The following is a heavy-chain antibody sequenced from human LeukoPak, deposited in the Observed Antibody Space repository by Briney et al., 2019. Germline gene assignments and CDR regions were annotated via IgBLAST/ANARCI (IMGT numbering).Heavy chain of an antibody. Sequence: PGGSLRLSCAASGFTFSSYSMNWVRQAPGKGLEWVSSISSSSSYIYYADSVKGRFIISRDNAKNSLYLQMNSLRAEDTAVYYCARELPGSSTYLQHWGQGTLVTVSS. J-gene: IGHJ1*01. CDR2: ISSSSSYI. V-gene: IGHV3-21*01. CDR3: ARELPGSSTYLQH. CDR1: GFTFSSYS. D-gene: IGHD2-2*01.